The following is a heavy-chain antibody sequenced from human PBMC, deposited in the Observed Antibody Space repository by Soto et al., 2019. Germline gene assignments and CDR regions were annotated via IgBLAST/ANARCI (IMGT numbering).Heavy chain of an antibody. J-gene: IGHJ6*02. Sequence: WGSLRVSCAASGCTFSNFAVTWVRKAPGKGLEWVSTISGSGGSTYYADSVKGRFTISRDNSKNTLYLQMNSLKTEDTAVYYCTTAPFSFITLPGTSFLIGMDVWGQGTTVTVSS. V-gene: IGHV3-23*01. CDR3: TTAPFSFITLPGTSFLIGMDV. D-gene: IGHD3-10*01. CDR1: GCTFSNFA. CDR2: ISGSGGST.